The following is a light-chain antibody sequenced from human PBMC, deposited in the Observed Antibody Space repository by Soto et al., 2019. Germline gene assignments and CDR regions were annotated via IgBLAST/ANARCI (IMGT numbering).Light chain of an antibody. V-gene: IGKV3-20*01. CDR3: QQYGSSPGYT. J-gene: IGKJ2*01. Sequence: EIVLTQSPGTLSLSPGERATLSCRASQSVSTSYLTWYQQKPGQAPRVLVYGASRRATGIPDRFSGSGSGTEFTLTISRLEPEDFAVYYCQQYGSSPGYTFGQGTKLEIK. CDR2: GAS. CDR1: QSVSTSY.